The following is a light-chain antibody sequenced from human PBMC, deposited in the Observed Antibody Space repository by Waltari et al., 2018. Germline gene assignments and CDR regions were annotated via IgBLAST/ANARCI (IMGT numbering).Light chain of an antibody. Sequence: QSALTQPASVSGSPGQSITISCTGTSSDVGGYNYVPWYQPHPGKAPKLMIYDVSNRPSGVSNRFSGSKSGNTAFLTISGLQAEDEADYYCSSYTSSSTLLVVFGGGTKLTVL. CDR1: SSDVGGYNY. V-gene: IGLV2-14*03. CDR2: DVS. J-gene: IGLJ2*01. CDR3: SSYTSSSTLLVV.